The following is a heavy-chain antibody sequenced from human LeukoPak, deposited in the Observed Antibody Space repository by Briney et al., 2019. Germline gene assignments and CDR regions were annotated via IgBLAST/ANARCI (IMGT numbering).Heavy chain of an antibody. J-gene: IGHJ4*02. CDR2: ISSSSTTI. V-gene: IGHV3-48*01. D-gene: IGHD3-3*01. CDR1: GFTFSTCS. Sequence: GGSLRLSCAASGFTFSTCSMNWVRQAPGKGLEWISFISSSSTTIYYADSVKGRFTISRDNAKNSLFLQMNSLRAEDTAVYYCAREGRNSIFGVVNHNLNDYFDYWGQGTLVTASS. CDR3: AREGRNSIFGVVNHNLNDYFDY.